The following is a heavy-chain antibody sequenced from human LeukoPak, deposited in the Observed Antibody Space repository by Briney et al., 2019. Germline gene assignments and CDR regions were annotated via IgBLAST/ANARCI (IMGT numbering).Heavy chain of an antibody. V-gene: IGHV4-31*03. D-gene: IGHD4-17*01. CDR1: GGSISSGGYY. Sequence: PSETLSLTCTVSGGSISSGGYYWSWIRQHPGKGLEWIGYIYYSGSTYYNPSLKSRVTISVDTSKNQFSLKLSSVTAADTAVYYCARVPHDYGDYVSFADAFDIWGQGTMVTVSS. CDR2: IYYSGST. J-gene: IGHJ3*02. CDR3: ARVPHDYGDYVSFADAFDI.